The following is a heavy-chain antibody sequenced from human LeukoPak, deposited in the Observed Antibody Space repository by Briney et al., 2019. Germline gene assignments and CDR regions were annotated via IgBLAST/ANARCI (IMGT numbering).Heavy chain of an antibody. J-gene: IGHJ6*03. Sequence: GASVKVSCKASGYTFTGYYMHWVRQAPGQGLEWMGRINPNSGSTNYAQKFQGRVTMTRNTSISSAYMELSRLRSDDTAVYYCARGDTAMVTSYYYYYMDVWGKGTTVTVSS. CDR3: ARGDTAMVTSYYYYYMDV. CDR2: INPNSGST. V-gene: IGHV1-2*06. CDR1: GYTFTGYY. D-gene: IGHD5-18*01.